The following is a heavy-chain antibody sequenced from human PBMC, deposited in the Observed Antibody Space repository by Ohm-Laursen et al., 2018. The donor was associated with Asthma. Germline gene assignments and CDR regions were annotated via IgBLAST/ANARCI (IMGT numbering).Heavy chain of an antibody. V-gene: IGHV3-30-3*01. J-gene: IGHJ4*02. CDR2: ISYDGSNK. CDR1: GFTFDIYA. CDR3: ARDVMEWYLPAFDF. D-gene: IGHD3-3*01. Sequence: SLRLSCSASGFTFDIYAMDWVRQAPGKGLEWVAVISYDGSNKYYADSVKGRFTISRDDSKNTLYLQMNSLRPDDTAVYYCARDVMEWYLPAFDFWGQGTLVTVSS.